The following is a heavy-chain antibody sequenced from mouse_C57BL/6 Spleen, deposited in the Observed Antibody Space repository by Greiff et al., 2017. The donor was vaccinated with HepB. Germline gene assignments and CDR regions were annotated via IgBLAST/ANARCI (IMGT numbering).Heavy chain of an antibody. Sequence: DVKLVESGGGLVKPGGSLKLSCAASGFTFSDYGMHWVRQAPEKGLEWVAYISSGSSTIYYADTVKGRFTISRDNAKNTLFLQMTSLRSEDTAMYYCASSYASFAYWGQGTLVTVSA. CDR2: ISSGSSTI. D-gene: IGHD1-1*01. V-gene: IGHV5-17*01. J-gene: IGHJ3*01. CDR3: ASSYASFAY. CDR1: GFTFSDYG.